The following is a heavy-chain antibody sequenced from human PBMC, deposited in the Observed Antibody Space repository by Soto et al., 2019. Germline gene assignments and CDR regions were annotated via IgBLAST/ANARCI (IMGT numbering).Heavy chain of an antibody. J-gene: IGHJ3*02. CDR2: MSHSGGT. V-gene: IGHV4-34*01. CDR3: ARVERGTATTVVDAFDI. Sequence: QVQLQQWGAGLLKPSETLSLTCAVYGGFVSSGSYYWSWIRQPPGKGLEWIGEMSHSGGTHFNPSLKGRVTISVDTSKNQFSLKMTSVTAADTALYYCARVERGTATTVVDAFDIWGPGTMVTVPS. D-gene: IGHD1-1*01. CDR1: GGFVSSGSYY.